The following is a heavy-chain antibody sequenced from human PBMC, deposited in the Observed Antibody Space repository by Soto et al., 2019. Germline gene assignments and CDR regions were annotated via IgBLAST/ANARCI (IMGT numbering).Heavy chain of an antibody. CDR2: IIPIFGTA. D-gene: IGHD4-17*01. Sequence: GASVKVSCKASGGTFSSYAISWVRQAPGQGLEWMGGIIPIFGTANYAQKFQGRVTITADESTSTAYMELSSLRSEDTAVYYCARLEAGGDYNYWGQGTLVNVSS. CDR1: GGTFSSYA. V-gene: IGHV1-69*13. J-gene: IGHJ4*02. CDR3: ARLEAGGDYNY.